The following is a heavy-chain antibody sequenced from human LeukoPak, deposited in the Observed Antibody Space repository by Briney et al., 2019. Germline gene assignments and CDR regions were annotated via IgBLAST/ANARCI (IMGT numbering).Heavy chain of an antibody. D-gene: IGHD5-24*01. CDR1: GYTFTNHG. CDR3: ARHSPGLGPNTYNYVY. CDR2: ITPYNGYT. J-gene: IGHJ4*02. Sequence: ASVKVSCKASGYTFTNHGIHWVRQAPGQGFEWMGWITPYNGYTNYALKFQGRVTMTRDTSTSTVYMELSSLRSEDTAVYYCARHSPGLGPNTYNYVYWGQGSLVTVSS. V-gene: IGHV1-18*01.